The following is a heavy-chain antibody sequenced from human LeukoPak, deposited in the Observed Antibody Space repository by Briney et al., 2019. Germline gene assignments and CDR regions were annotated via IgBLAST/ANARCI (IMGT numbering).Heavy chain of an antibody. J-gene: IGHJ4*02. CDR3: AIRGKTTVTTWFDY. V-gene: IGHV3-23*01. CDR1: GFTFSICA. CDR2: ITSRGEST. D-gene: IGHD4-17*01. Sequence: PGGSLRLSCAASGFTFSICAMSWVRQAPGKGLQWVSSITSRGESTWYVDSVKGRFTISRDNSKNTLYLQMNSLRAEDTAVYYCAIRGKTTVTTWFDYWGQGTLVTVSS.